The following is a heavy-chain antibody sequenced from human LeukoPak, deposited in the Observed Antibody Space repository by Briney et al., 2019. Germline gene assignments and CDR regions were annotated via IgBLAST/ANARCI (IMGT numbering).Heavy chain of an antibody. D-gene: IGHD2-2*01. CDR3: ARGYCSSTSCYDVGFDP. V-gene: IGHV4-34*01. CDR1: GGSFSGYY. Sequence: PSETLSLTCAVYGGSFSGYYWSWIRQPPGKGLEWIGEINHSGSTNYNPSLKSRVTISVDTSKNQFSLKLSSVTAADTAVYYCARGYCSSTSCYDVGFDPWGQGTLVTVSS. J-gene: IGHJ5*02. CDR2: INHSGST.